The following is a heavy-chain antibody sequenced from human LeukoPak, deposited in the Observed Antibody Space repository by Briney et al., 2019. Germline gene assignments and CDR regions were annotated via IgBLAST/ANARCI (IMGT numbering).Heavy chain of an antibody. Sequence: PGGSLRLSCAASGFTFSSYGMHWVRQAPGKRLEWVAFIRYDGSNKYYADSVKGRFTISRDNSKNTLYLQMNSLRAEDTAVYYCAKDRNYYDSSGSDYWGQGTLVTVSS. CDR1: GFTFSSYG. J-gene: IGHJ4*02. D-gene: IGHD3-22*01. CDR2: IRYDGSNK. V-gene: IGHV3-30*02. CDR3: AKDRNYYDSSGSDY.